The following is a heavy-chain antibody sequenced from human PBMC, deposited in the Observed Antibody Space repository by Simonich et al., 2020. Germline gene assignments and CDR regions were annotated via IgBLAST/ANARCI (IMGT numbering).Heavy chain of an antibody. Sequence: EVQLVESGGGLVKPGGSLRLSCAASGFTFSSYSMNWVRQAPGKGLEGVPSIIRRSSYIYYADPVKGRFTISRDNAKNSLYLQMTSLRAEDTAVYYCARDAAGDYWGQGTLVTVSS. D-gene: IGHD6-13*01. CDR1: GFTFSSYS. V-gene: IGHV3-21*01. CDR3: ARDAAGDY. CDR2: IIRRSSYI. J-gene: IGHJ4*02.